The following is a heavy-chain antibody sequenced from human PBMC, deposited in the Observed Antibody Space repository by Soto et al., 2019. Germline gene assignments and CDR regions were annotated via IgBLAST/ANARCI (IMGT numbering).Heavy chain of an antibody. Sequence: SETIPFTFAACGVSTSTPNWWAWVRQAPGKGLEWIGEIDHSGTTNYNPSLNSRVTISLDRSKNQFSLRLSSVAAADTAVYFCARGKFYAFDIWGQGTMVT. V-gene: IGHV4-4*02. J-gene: IGHJ3*02. CDR3: ARGKFYAFDI. CDR2: IDHSGTT. CDR1: GVSTSTPNW.